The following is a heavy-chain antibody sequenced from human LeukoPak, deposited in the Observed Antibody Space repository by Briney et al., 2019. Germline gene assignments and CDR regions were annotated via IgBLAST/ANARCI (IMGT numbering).Heavy chain of an antibody. CDR2: INAGNGNT. CDR1: GYTFTSYA. D-gene: IGHD3-10*01. J-gene: IGHJ4*02. Sequence: ASVKVSCKASGYTFTSYAMHWVRQAPGQRLEWMGWINAGNGNTKYSQKFQGRVTITRDTSASTAYMELSSLRSEDTAVYYCASLTTYYYGSGSGGFDYWGQGTLVTVSS. CDR3: ASLTTYYYGSGSGGFDY. V-gene: IGHV1-3*01.